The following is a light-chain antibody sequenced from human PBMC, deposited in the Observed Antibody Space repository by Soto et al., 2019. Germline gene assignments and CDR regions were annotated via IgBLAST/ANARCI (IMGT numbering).Light chain of an antibody. CDR2: GNS. CDR1: SSNIGAGYD. J-gene: IGLJ2*01. V-gene: IGLV1-40*01. CDR3: QSYDSSLSAV. Sequence: QSVLTQPPSVSGAPGQRVTISCTGSSSNIGAGYDVHWYQQLPGTAPKLLIYGNSNRPSGVPDRVSGSKSGTSASLAITGLQAEDEADYYCQSYDSSLSAVFGGGTKLTVL.